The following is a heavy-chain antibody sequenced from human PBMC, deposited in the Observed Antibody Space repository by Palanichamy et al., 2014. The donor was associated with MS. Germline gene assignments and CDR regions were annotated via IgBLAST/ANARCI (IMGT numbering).Heavy chain of an antibody. J-gene: IGHJ4*02. CDR2: IIPILDIS. D-gene: IGHD5-12*01. CDR3: ARVAEVIQSDYEAEFDY. Sequence: QVQLVQSGAEVKKPGSSVKVSCKASGGTFSRDAIAWVRQAPGQGLEWMGKIIPILDISNYAQKFQGRVTITADTSTSTAYMELSSLRSEDTAVYYCARVAEVIQSDYEAEFDYWGQGTLVTVSS. V-gene: IGHV1-69*04. CDR1: GGTFSRDA.